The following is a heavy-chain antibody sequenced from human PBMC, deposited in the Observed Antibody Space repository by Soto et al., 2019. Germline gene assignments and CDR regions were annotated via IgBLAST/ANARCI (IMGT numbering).Heavy chain of an antibody. CDR3: ARASESYYGGNAFFGY. CDR2: INSDGSST. CDR1: GFTFSSYW. V-gene: IGHV3-74*01. D-gene: IGHD4-17*01. J-gene: IGHJ4*02. Sequence: GGSLRLSCAASGFTFSSYWMHWVRQAPGKGLVWVSRINSDGSSTSYADSVKGRFTISRDNAKNTLYVQMNSLRAEDTAVYYCARASESYYGGNAFFGYWGQGTLVAVSS.